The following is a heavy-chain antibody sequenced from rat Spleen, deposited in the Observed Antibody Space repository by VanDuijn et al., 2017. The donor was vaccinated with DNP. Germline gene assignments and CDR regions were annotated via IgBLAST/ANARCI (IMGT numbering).Heavy chain of an antibody. V-gene: IGHV5-19*01. J-gene: IGHJ3*01. CDR2: MSPTTRSS. CDR1: GFSFSDYD. Sequence: EVQLVESGGGLVQPGRSLKLSCAASGFSFSDYDMAWVRQAPTKGLEWVACMSPTTRSSYYRDSVKGRFTISRDNAKSTLYLQVNSLRSEDMATYFCATDNSGLNWFAFWGQGTLVTVSS. D-gene: IGHD4-3*01. CDR3: ATDNSGLNWFAF.